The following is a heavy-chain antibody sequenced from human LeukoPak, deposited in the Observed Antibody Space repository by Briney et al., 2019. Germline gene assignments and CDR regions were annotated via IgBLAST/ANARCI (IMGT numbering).Heavy chain of an antibody. Sequence: GGALEISFKGPGFRFPSFCVGWARGMTGKGVEWMGIIYPGDSDTRYSPSFQGQVTISADKSISTAYLQWSSLKASDTAMYYCASWYSSGFDYWGQGTLVTVSS. V-gene: IGHV5-51*01. CDR2: IYPGDSDT. J-gene: IGHJ4*02. CDR1: GFRFPSFC. CDR3: ASWYSSGFDY. D-gene: IGHD6-19*01.